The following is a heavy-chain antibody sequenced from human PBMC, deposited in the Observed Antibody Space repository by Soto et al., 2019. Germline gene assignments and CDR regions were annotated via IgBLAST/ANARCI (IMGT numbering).Heavy chain of an antibody. CDR3: ATEMDARDANWFDP. V-gene: IGHV3-11*01. CDR1: GFTFSDYY. Sequence: GGSLRLSCAASGFTFSDYYMSWIRQAPGKGLEWVSYISSSGSTIYYADSVKGRFTISRDNAKNSLYLQMNSLRAEDTAVYYCATEMDARDANWFDPWGQGTLVTVSS. CDR2: ISSSGSTI. J-gene: IGHJ5*02. D-gene: IGHD2-2*03.